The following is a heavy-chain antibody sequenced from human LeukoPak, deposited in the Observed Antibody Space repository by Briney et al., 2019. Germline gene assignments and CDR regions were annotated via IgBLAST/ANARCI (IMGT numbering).Heavy chain of an antibody. CDR2: ISAYNGNT. Sequence: GASVKVSCKASGYTFTSYDISWVRQAPGQGLEWMGWISAYNGNTNYAQKLQGRVTMTTDTSTSTAYMELRSLRSDDTAVYYCAYSSSWTGGGAFDIWGQGTMVTVSS. D-gene: IGHD6-13*01. V-gene: IGHV1-18*01. CDR1: GYTFTSYD. CDR3: AYSSSWTGGGAFDI. J-gene: IGHJ3*02.